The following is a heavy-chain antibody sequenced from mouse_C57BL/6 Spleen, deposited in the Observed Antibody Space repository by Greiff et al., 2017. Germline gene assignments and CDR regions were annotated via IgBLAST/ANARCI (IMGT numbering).Heavy chain of an antibody. J-gene: IGHJ2*01. CDR3: TREGSSGYSYFDY. CDR1: GFTFSSYA. Sequence: EVMLVESGEGLVKPGGSLKLSCAASGFTFSSYAMSWVRQTPEKRLEWVAYISGGGDYTNYADTVKGRFTISRDNARNTLYMQMSSLNSEDTAVYYCTREGSSGYSYFDYWGQGTTLTVSS. CDR2: ISGGGDYT. V-gene: IGHV5-9-1*02. D-gene: IGHD3-2*02.